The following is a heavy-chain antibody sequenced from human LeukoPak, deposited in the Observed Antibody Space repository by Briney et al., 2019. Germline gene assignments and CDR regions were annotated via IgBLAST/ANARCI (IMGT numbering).Heavy chain of an antibody. V-gene: IGHV4-59*01. CDR3: ASSPGDLGYYYYGMDV. D-gene: IGHD4-17*01. CDR2: IYYSGST. J-gene: IGHJ6*02. Sequence: PSETLSLTCTVSGGSISSYYWSWIRQPPGKGLEWIGYIYYSGSTNYNPSLKSRVTISVDTSKNQFSLKLSSVTAADTAVYYCASSPGDLGYYYYGMDVWGQGTTVTVSS. CDR1: GGSISSYY.